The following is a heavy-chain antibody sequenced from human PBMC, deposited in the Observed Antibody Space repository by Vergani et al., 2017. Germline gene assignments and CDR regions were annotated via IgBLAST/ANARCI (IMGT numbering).Heavy chain of an antibody. D-gene: IGHD6-13*01. J-gene: IGHJ5*02. CDR2: ISSSGSYI. V-gene: IGHV3-21*01. CDR1: GFTFSSHR. Sequence: EVQLVESGGGLVKPGGSLRLSCAASGFTFSSHRMNWVRQAPGKGLEWVSFISSSGSYIYYADSVKGRFTISRDNAKNSLYLQMNSLRAEDTAVYYCARGLWQLHSRWFDPWGQGTLVTVSS. CDR3: ARGLWQLHSRWFDP.